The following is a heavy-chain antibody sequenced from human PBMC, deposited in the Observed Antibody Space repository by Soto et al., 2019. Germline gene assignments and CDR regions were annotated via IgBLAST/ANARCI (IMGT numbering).Heavy chain of an antibody. D-gene: IGHD4-17*01. Sequence: SETLSLTCTVSGGSISSYYWSWIRQPPGRGLEWIGYIYYSGSTNYNPSLKSRVTISVDTSKNQFSLKLSSVTAADTAVYYCARSYRVTTDRNWFDPWGQGTLVTVSS. V-gene: IGHV4-59*12. J-gene: IGHJ5*02. CDR1: GGSISSYY. CDR2: IYYSGST. CDR3: ARSYRVTTDRNWFDP.